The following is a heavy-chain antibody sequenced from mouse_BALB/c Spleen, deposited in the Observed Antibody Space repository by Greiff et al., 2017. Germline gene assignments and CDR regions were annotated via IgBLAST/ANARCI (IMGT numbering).Heavy chain of an antibody. CDR1: GYTFTDYE. V-gene: IGHV1-15*01. Sequence: VQRVESGAELVRPGASVTLSCKASGYTFTDYEMHWVKQTPVHGLEWIGAIDPETGGTAYNQKFKGKATLTADKSSSTAYMELRSLTSEDSAVYYCTRSRAYWGQGTLVTVSA. CDR3: TRSRAY. J-gene: IGHJ3*01. CDR2: IDPETGGT.